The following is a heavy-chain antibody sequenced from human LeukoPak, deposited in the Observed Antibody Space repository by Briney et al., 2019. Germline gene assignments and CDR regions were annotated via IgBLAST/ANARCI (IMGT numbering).Heavy chain of an antibody. CDR1: GFTFSSYG. CDR3: ARDLYNWNDGGYFDY. J-gene: IGHJ4*02. V-gene: IGHV3-33*01. D-gene: IGHD1-1*01. CDR2: IWYDGSNK. Sequence: AGGSLRLSCAASGFTFSSYGMHWVRQAPGKGLEGVAVIWYDGSNKYYADSVKGRFTISRDNSKNTLYLQMNSLRAEDTAVYYCARDLYNWNDGGYFDYWGQGTLVTVSS.